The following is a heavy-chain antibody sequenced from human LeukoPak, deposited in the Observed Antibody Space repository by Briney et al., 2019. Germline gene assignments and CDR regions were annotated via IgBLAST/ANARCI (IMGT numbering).Heavy chain of an antibody. CDR2: ISGSGGST. D-gene: IGHD3-10*01. CDR3: TSRGSGSPPSY. CDR1: GFTFSSYA. J-gene: IGHJ4*02. V-gene: IGHV3-23*01. Sequence: PGGSLRLSCAASGFTFSSYAMSWVRQAPGKGLEWVSAISGSGGSTYYADSVKGRFTISRDNSKNTLYLQMNSLKTEDTAVYYCTSRGSGSPPSYWGQGTLVTVSS.